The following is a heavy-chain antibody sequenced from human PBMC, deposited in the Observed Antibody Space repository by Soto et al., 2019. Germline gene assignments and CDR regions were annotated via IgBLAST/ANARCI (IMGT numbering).Heavy chain of an antibody. D-gene: IGHD1-1*01. Sequence: QVQLQESGPGLVKPSETLSLTCSVSGDSISRYHWSWIRQTPEKGLEWIGYVHNSGITNYNPSLKSRVTISVDTSKNQFSLRLTSVTAAATAVYYCTGDRNNRVWYKYWGPGALVTVSS. J-gene: IGHJ4*02. CDR2: VHNSGIT. V-gene: IGHV4-59*01. CDR1: GDSISRYH. CDR3: TGDRNNRVWYKY.